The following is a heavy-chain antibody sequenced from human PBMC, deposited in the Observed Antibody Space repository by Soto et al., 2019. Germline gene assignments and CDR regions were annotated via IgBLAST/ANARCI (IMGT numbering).Heavy chain of an antibody. J-gene: IGHJ4*02. CDR1: GFSFDDYA. Sequence: GGSLRLSCAASGFSFDDYAMTWVRQAAGKGLEWVSATSGSGDNTYYADSVKGRFTISRDNSKNTLYLQLNSLRAEDTAVYYCAEGYYSGYDLAYFDYWGQGTLVTVSS. V-gene: IGHV3-23*01. CDR3: AEGYYSGYDLAYFDY. CDR2: TSGSGDNT. D-gene: IGHD5-12*01.